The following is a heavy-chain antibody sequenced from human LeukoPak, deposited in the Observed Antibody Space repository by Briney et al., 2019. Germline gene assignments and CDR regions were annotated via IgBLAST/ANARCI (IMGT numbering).Heavy chain of an antibody. V-gene: IGHV4-39*07. CDR1: GGSVSSSDYY. CDR2: IFYIGKT. CDR3: SRVFDS. J-gene: IGHJ4*02. Sequence: SETLSLTCTVSGGSVSSSDYYWGWIRQPPGKGLEWIGDIFYIGKTNYNPSLKSRVTISVDTSKNQFSLKLTSVTAADTAVFYCSRVFDSWGQGTLVTVSS.